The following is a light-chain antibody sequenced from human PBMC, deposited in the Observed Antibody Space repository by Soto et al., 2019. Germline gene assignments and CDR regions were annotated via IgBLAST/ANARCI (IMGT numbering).Light chain of an antibody. J-gene: IGLJ1*01. CDR2: SNV. V-gene: IGLV1-44*01. CDR3: AAWDDTLKGYV. CDR1: RSNIGSNT. Sequence: QSVVTQPPSVSATPGQRVTIPCSGTRSNIGSNTVSWYQQLPGTAPRLLIYSNVQRPSGVPDRVSGSKSGTSASLAISGLQSEDEADYYCAAWDDTLKGYVFGTGTQLTVL.